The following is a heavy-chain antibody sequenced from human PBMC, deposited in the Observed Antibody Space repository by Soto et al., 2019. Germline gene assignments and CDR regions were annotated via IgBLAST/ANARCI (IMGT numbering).Heavy chain of an antibody. CDR2: IYYSGST. Sequence: SETLSVTCGVDGGSFSGYYWGWIRQHPGKGLEWIGSIYYSGSTYYNPSLKSRVTISVDTSKNQFSLKLSSVTAADTAVYYCARHARPYYYDSSGYYAWGYFDYWGQGTLVTVSS. D-gene: IGHD3-22*01. V-gene: IGHV4-39*01. CDR1: GGSFSGYY. J-gene: IGHJ4*02. CDR3: ARHARPYYYDSSGYYAWGYFDY.